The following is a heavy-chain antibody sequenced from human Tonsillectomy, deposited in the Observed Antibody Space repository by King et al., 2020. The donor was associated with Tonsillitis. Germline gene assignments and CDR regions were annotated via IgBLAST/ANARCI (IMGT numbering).Heavy chain of an antibody. CDR2: ISSSSSYT. Sequence: VQLVESGGGLVKPGGSLRLSCAASGFTFSDYDMSWIRQAPGKGLEWVSYISSSSSYTNYADSVKGRFTISRDNAKNSLYLQMNSLRAEDTAVYYCARDPNYDFWSGYYTPPDAFDIWGQGTMVSVSS. CDR1: GFTFSDYD. V-gene: IGHV3-11*06. CDR3: ARDPNYDFWSGYYTPPDAFDI. D-gene: IGHD3-3*01. J-gene: IGHJ3*02.